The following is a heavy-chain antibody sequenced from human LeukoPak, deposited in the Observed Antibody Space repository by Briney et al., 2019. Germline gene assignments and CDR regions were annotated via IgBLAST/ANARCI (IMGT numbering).Heavy chain of an antibody. V-gene: IGHV3-53*01. D-gene: IGHD6-13*01. CDR1: GFTASSNY. Sequence: GGSLRLSCAASGFTASSNYMTWVRQAPGKGLEWVSVISIPGSITYADPVKGRFTTSRDNSKNTLYLQMNSLRADDTAVYYCARDKGSSWSDAFDIWGQGTMVTVSS. CDR3: ARDKGSSWSDAFDI. J-gene: IGHJ3*02. CDR2: ISIPGSI.